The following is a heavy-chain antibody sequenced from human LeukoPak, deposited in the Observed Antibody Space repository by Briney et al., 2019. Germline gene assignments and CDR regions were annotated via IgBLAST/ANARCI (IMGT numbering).Heavy chain of an antibody. V-gene: IGHV4-34*01. CDR3: ARGSDFWSRWFDP. J-gene: IGHJ5*02. CDR1: GGSFSGYY. D-gene: IGHD3-3*01. Sequence: SETLSLTCAVYGGSFSGYYWSGIRQPPGKGREWMGGINHSGSTNYNPSLKSRVTISVDTSKNQFSLKLSSVTAADTAVYYCARGSDFWSRWFDPWGQGTLVTVSS. CDR2: INHSGST.